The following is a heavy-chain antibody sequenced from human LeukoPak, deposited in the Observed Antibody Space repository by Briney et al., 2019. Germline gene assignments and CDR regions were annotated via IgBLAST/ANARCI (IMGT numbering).Heavy chain of an antibody. J-gene: IGHJ5*01. Sequence: GGSLILSCAASGFTFSSYAMSWVRQAPGKGLEWVSAVSGSGTTTHNADSVEGRFSSSRDNSKNTLFLQMNSRRVDDTAVYYCAKGDDSSGRNWFDSWGQGTLVTVSS. CDR3: AKGDDSSGRNWFDS. V-gene: IGHV3-23*01. D-gene: IGHD3-22*01. CDR2: VSGSGTTT. CDR1: GFTFSSYA.